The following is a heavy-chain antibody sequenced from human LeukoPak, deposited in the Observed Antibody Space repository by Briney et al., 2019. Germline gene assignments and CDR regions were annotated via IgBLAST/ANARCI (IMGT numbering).Heavy chain of an antibody. V-gene: IGHV4-4*09. CDR3: ARHAKVAMAGSYEYYTLDV. CDR1: GGSISSYY. Sequence: KPSETLSLTCTVSGGSISSYYWSWIRQPPGKGLEWIGYIYTSGSTNYNPSLKSRVTISVDTSKNQFSLKVNSVSAADTAIYYCARHAKVAMAGSYEYYTLDVSGQGTTVTVSS. J-gene: IGHJ6*02. CDR2: IYTSGST. D-gene: IGHD5-12*01.